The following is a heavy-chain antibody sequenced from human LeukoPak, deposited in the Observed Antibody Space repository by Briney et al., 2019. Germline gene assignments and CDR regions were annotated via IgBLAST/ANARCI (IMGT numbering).Heavy chain of an antibody. V-gene: IGHV4-34*01. J-gene: IGHJ4*02. CDR2: LNHSGNT. CDR3: ARVSYYDILTGYQYYFDY. Sequence: SETLSLTCAVSGGSFSGSYWGWIRQSPGKGLEWIGELNHSGNTNYNPSLKSRVTTSVDTSRRQFSLHLSSVTAADTAVYYCARVSYYDILTGYQYYFDYWGRGIPVTVSS. CDR1: GGSFSGSY. D-gene: IGHD3-9*01.